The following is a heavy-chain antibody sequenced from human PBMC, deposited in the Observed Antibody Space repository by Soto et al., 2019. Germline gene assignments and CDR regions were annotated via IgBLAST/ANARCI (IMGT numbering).Heavy chain of an antibody. D-gene: IGHD5-18*01. CDR3: ARDVGIHDAFDI. V-gene: IGHV4-59*13. CDR1: TDSFNDYY. J-gene: IGHJ3*02. Sequence: QVRLHESGPGLVKPSETLSLTCTVSTDSFNDYYWSWIRQPPGKGLEWIGSIYHTRNTNYNPSLESRVSISVGTAKIQFSLSLSSVTAADTAVYYCARDVGIHDAFDIWGQGTLVTVSS. CDR2: IYHTRNT.